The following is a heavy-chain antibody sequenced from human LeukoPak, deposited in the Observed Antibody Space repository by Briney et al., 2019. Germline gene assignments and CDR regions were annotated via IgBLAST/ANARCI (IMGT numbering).Heavy chain of an antibody. D-gene: IGHD6-13*01. V-gene: IGHV1-69*13. CDR3: ARGLGIAAADNWFDP. Sequence: SVKVSCKASGGTFSSYAISWVRQAPGQGLEWVGGIIPIFGTANYAQKFQGRVTITADESTSTAYMELSSLRSEDTAVYYCARGLGIAAADNWFDPWGQGTLVTVSS. J-gene: IGHJ5*02. CDR2: IIPIFGTA. CDR1: GGTFSSYA.